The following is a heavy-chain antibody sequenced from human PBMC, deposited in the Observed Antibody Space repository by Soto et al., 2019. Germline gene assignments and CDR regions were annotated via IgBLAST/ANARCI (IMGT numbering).Heavy chain of an antibody. Sequence: ASVKVSCKASGYTFTGYYMHWVRQAPGQGLEWMGWINPNSGGTNYAQKFQGRVTMTRDTSISTAYMELSRLGSDDTAVYYCARESITMIVVVSSWYFDYWGQGTLVTVSS. CDR1: GYTFTGYY. D-gene: IGHD3-22*01. CDR2: INPNSGGT. CDR3: ARESITMIVVVSSWYFDY. V-gene: IGHV1-2*02. J-gene: IGHJ4*02.